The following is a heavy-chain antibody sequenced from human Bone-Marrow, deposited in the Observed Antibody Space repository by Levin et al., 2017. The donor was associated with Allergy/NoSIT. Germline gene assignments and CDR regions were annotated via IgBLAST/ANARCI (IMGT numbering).Heavy chain of an antibody. Sequence: SCAASGFSFSDYYMSWIRQAPGKGLEWLSYIPTSGIATSYADSVRGRFSISRDNAKNVLYLQMNGLRLDDTAVYYCVRDEGGPSDYWGQGTLVTVSS. J-gene: IGHJ4*02. D-gene: IGHD3-16*01. CDR2: IPTSGIAT. V-gene: IGHV3-11*01. CDR1: GFSFSDYY. CDR3: VRDEGGPSDY.